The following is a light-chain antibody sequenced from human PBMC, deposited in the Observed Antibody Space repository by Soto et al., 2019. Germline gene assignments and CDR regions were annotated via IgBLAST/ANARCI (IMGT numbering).Light chain of an antibody. Sequence: EIVMTQSPATLSVSPGERATLSCRASQSVSSNLAWYQQKPGQAPRLLIHGASNRATGIPARFSGSGSGTEYTLTISSLQSEDFAVYYCQQYNNWPYTFGQGTKLEIK. CDR3: QQYNNWPYT. J-gene: IGKJ2*01. CDR1: QSVSSN. CDR2: GAS. V-gene: IGKV3-15*01.